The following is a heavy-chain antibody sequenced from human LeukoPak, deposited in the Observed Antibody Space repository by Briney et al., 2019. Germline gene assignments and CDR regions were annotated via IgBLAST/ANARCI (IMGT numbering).Heavy chain of an antibody. V-gene: IGHV4-4*02. CDR3: ASYRRGTYYYDSMPTYGMDV. CDR2: IYHSGST. J-gene: IGHJ6*02. CDR1: GGSISSINW. Sequence: SGTLSLTCAVSGGSISSINWWSWVRQPPGKGLEWIGEIYHSGSTNYNPSLKSRVTISVDKSKNQFSLKLSSVTAADTAVYYCASYRRGTYYYDSMPTYGMDVWGQGTTVTVSS. D-gene: IGHD3-22*01.